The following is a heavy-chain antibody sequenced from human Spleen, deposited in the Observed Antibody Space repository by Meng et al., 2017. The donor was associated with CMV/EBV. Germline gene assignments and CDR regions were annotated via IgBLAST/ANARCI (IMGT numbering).Heavy chain of an antibody. Sequence: SGPTLVKPTQTLTLTCTFSGFSLSTSGVGVGWIRQPPGKALEWLALIYWDDDKRYSPSLKSRLSINKDTSKNQVVLTMTNMDPVDTATYYCAHRHCSSTSCYSGWFDPWGQGTLVTVSS. CDR2: IYWDDDK. D-gene: IGHD2-2*02. CDR3: AHRHCSSTSCYSGWFDP. V-gene: IGHV2-5*02. CDR1: GFSLSTSGVG. J-gene: IGHJ5*02.